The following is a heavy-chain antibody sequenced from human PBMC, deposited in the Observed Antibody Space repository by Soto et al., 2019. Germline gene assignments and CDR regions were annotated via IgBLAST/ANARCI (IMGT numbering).Heavy chain of an antibody. J-gene: IGHJ6*02. CDR1: GGTLNNYA. V-gene: IGHV1-69*01. CDR3: AKERSYYNSSGYPYYYYGMDV. Sequence: QVQLVQSGAEVKKPGSSVKVSCKASGGTLNNYAINWVRQAPGQGLEWMGGIIPIFGTPNHAQKIQGRVTITADESTSTVYMDLSSLRSEDTAVYYCAKERSYYNSSGYPYYYYGMDVWGQGTTVTVS. CDR2: IIPIFGTP. D-gene: IGHD3-22*01.